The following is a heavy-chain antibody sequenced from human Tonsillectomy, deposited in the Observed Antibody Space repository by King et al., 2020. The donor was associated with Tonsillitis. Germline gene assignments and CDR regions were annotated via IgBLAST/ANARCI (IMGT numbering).Heavy chain of an antibody. V-gene: IGHV5-51*01. D-gene: IGHD1-26*01. CDR2: IYPGDSNT. CDR3: ARHREWKSGSLFLRYFDL. CDR1: GYSFTSYW. Sequence: VQLVESGAEVRKPGESLQISCKGSGYSFTSYWIGWVRQMPGNGLEWMGIIYPGDSNTRYSPSFQGQVTISADKSISTAYLQWSSLKASDTAIYYCARHREWKSGSLFLRYFDLWGRGTLVTVSS. J-gene: IGHJ2*01.